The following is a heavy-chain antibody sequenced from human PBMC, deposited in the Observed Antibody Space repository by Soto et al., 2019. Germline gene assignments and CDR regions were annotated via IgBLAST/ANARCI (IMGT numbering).Heavy chain of an antibody. CDR3: ARGAHITVTTDYYYGMDV. CDR1: GGSVSSGSYY. CDR2: IYYSGST. D-gene: IGHD4-4*01. J-gene: IGHJ6*02. V-gene: IGHV4-61*01. Sequence: SETLSLTCTVSGGSVSSGSYYWSWIRQPPGKGLEWIGYIYYSGSTNYNPSLKSRVTISVDTSKNQFSLKLSSVTAADTAVYYCARGAHITVTTDYYYGMDVWGQGTTVTVSS.